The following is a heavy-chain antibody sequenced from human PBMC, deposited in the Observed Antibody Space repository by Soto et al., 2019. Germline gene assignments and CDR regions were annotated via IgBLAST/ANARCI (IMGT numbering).Heavy chain of an antibody. D-gene: IGHD4-17*01. V-gene: IGHV4-30-4*01. CDR3: ARDTRRDYGDHGTWENDAFEI. CDR2: IYYSGST. Sequence: PSETLSLTCTVSGGSISSGDYYWSWIRQPPGKGMEWIGYIYYSGSTYYNPSLKIRVTISVDTSKNQFSMKLSSVTAADTAVYYCARDTRRDYGDHGTWENDAFEIWGQGTMVTVSS. J-gene: IGHJ3*02. CDR1: GGSISSGDYY.